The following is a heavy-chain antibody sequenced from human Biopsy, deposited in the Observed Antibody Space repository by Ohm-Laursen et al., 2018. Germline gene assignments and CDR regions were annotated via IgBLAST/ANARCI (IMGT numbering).Heavy chain of an antibody. V-gene: IGHV3-74*03. CDR3: AKDLHNYGMDV. CDR2: INKDGSTL. J-gene: IGHJ6*02. Sequence: SLRLSCSASGFTFSSYWMNWIRQVPGKGLVWVATINKDGSTLQYVDSVRGRFTISRDSAKNTLHLQMSSLRADDTAIYYCAKDLHNYGMDVWGQGTTVTVSS. CDR1: GFTFSSYW.